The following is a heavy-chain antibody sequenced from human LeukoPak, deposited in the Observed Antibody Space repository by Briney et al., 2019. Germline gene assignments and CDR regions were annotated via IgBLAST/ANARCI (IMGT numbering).Heavy chain of an antibody. D-gene: IGHD3-16*01. V-gene: IGHV4-34*01. CDR2: VAHKGPT. CDR3: ARGGGKLREIMCFDY. J-gene: IGHJ4*02. Sequence: SETLSLTCAVYGAALSEYYWSWIRQSPGKGLEWIGEVAHKGPTVYSPTLNRKYNPSLKSRVTISIDTSKNQFSLKLTSVTAADTAVYYCARGGGKLREIMCFDYWGQGTLVTVSS. CDR1: GAALSEYY.